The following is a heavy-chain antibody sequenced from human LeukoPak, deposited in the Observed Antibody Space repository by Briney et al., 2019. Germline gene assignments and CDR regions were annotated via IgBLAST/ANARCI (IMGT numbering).Heavy chain of an antibody. CDR2: ISGSGGST. D-gene: IGHD3-10*01. Sequence: GGSLRLSCVASRFTFNTYAVNWVRQAPGKGLEWVSAISGSGGSTYYADSVKGRFTISRDNSKNTLYLQMNSLRAEDTAVYYCAKDRRYYGSGSNTGDYWGQGTLVTVSS. CDR1: RFTFNTYA. J-gene: IGHJ4*02. V-gene: IGHV3-23*01. CDR3: AKDRRYYGSGSNTGDY.